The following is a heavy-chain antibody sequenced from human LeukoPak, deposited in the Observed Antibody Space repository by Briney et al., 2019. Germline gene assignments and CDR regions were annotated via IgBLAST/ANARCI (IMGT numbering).Heavy chain of an antibody. CDR1: GFSLDDYG. CDR2: INWNGDST. CDR3: ARDPGAAARRPEYFQH. D-gene: IGHD6-25*01. V-gene: IGHV3-20*04. Sequence: GGSLRLSCAASGFSLDDYGMSWDRQAPGKGLEWVSGINWNGDSTGYGDSVKGRFTISRDNGKNSLYLQMKSLRAEDTALYYCARDPGAAARRPEYFQHWGQGTLVTVSS. J-gene: IGHJ1*01.